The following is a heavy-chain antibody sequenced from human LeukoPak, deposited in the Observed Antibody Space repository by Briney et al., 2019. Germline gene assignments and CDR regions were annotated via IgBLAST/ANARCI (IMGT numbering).Heavy chain of an antibody. CDR2: VNADGGNT. Sequence: GGSLRLSCAASGFTFDNYRMSWVRQAPGKGLEWVSTVNADGGNTYYADSVKGRFTISRDNAKNSLYLRMNSLRAEDTAVYYCARGWNYWGQGTVVTVSS. CDR3: ARGWNY. V-gene: IGHV3-23*01. J-gene: IGHJ4*02. CDR1: GFTFDNYR. D-gene: IGHD3-3*01.